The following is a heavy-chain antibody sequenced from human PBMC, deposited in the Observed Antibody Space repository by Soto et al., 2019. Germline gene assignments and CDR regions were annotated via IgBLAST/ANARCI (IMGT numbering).Heavy chain of an antibody. CDR2: ISTSGNT. CDR1: GGSISPYY. Sequence: SETLSLTCTVSGGSISPYYWNWIRQPAGKGLEWIGRISTSGNTNYNPSLKSRVTMSVDTSKNQFSLKLTSVTAADTAVYHCAMGFSGYTYWGQGTLVTVSS. V-gene: IGHV4-4*07. CDR3: AMGFSGYTY. D-gene: IGHD5-12*01. J-gene: IGHJ4*02.